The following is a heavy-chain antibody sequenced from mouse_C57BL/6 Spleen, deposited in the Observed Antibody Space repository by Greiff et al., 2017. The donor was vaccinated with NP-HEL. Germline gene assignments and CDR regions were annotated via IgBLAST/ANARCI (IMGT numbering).Heavy chain of an antibody. Sequence: EVQVVESGAELVRPGASVKLSCTASGFNIKDDYMHWVKQKPEQGLEWIGWIDPENGDTEYASKFQGKATITADTSSNTAYLQLSSLTSEDTAVYYCTTRGVYYDYGGFAYWGQGTLVTVSA. D-gene: IGHD2-4*01. CDR3: TTRGVYYDYGGFAY. CDR2: IDPENGDT. V-gene: IGHV14-4*01. CDR1: GFNIKDDY. J-gene: IGHJ3*01.